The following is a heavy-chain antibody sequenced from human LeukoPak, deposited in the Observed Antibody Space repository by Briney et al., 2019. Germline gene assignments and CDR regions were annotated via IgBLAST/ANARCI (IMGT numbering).Heavy chain of an antibody. Sequence: PSETLSLTCTVSGGSISSGGYYWSWLRQHPGKGLEWIGYIYYSGSTYYNPSLKSRVTISVDTSKNQFSLKLSSVTAADTAVYYCAKGYGDYESNWFDPWGQGTLVTVSS. CDR2: IYYSGST. D-gene: IGHD4-17*01. CDR1: GGSISSGGYY. CDR3: AKGYGDYESNWFDP. V-gene: IGHV4-31*03. J-gene: IGHJ5*02.